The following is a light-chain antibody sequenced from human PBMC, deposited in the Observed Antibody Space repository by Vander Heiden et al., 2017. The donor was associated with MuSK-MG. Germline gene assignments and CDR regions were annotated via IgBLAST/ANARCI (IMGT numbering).Light chain of an antibody. CDR1: SSDVGSYNL. CDR2: EVS. CDR3: CSYAGRVV. Sequence: QSALTQPASVSGSPGQSITISCTGTSSDVGSYNLVSWYQQHPRKAPKLRIYEVSKRPSGVSNRFSGSKSGNTESLTISGLQAEDEADYYCCSYAGRVVVGGGTKLTVL. V-gene: IGLV2-23*02. J-gene: IGLJ2*01.